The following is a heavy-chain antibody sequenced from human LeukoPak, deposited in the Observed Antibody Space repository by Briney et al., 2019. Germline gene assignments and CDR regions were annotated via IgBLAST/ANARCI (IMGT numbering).Heavy chain of an antibody. V-gene: IGHV3-21*01. CDR1: GFTFSSYA. D-gene: IGHD3-22*01. CDR2: ISSSSSYI. CDR3: ARGVKYDNSGFYYLDY. J-gene: IGHJ4*02. Sequence: GGSLRLSCAASGFTFSSYAMSWVRLAPGKGLEWVSAISSSSSYIYYADSVKGRFTISRDNAKNSLYLQMNGLRAEDTAVYYCARGVKYDNSGFYYLDYWGQGTLVTASS.